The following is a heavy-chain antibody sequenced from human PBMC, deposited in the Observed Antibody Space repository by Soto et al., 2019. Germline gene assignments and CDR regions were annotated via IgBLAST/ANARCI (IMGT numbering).Heavy chain of an antibody. Sequence: QVQLVESGGGVVQPGRSLRLSCAASGFTFSSYGMHWVRQAPGKGLEWVAVISYDGSNKYYADSVKGRFTISRDNSKNPLYLQMNSLRAEDTAVYYCAKDRRGVYYYGMDVSGQRTTVTVSS. CDR1: GFTFSSYG. J-gene: IGHJ6*02. CDR2: ISYDGSNK. CDR3: AKDRRGVYYYGMDV. V-gene: IGHV3-30*18.